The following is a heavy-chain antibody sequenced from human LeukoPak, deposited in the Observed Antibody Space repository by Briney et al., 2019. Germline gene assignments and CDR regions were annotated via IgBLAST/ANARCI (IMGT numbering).Heavy chain of an antibody. CDR3: ARVRYGGDY. D-gene: IGHD4-17*01. CDR2: IEQDGSEK. CDR1: GFTFSSYW. J-gene: IGHJ4*02. V-gene: IGHV3-7*03. Sequence: GGSLRLSCAASGFTFSSYWMSWVRQAPGKGLEWVANIEQDGSEKYYVDSVKGRFIISRDNAKKTLYLQMNSLRAEDTAVYYCARVRYGGDYWGQGTLVTVSS.